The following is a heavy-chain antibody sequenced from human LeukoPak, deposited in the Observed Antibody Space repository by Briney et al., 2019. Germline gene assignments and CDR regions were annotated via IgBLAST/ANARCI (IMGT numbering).Heavy chain of an antibody. J-gene: IGHJ5*02. V-gene: IGHV4-39*07. Sequence: PSETLSLTCTVSGGSISSSSYYWGWIRQPPGKGLEWIGSISYSGTTYYNPSLKSRVTISVDMSKNQFSLKLSSVTAADTAVYYCARGIRVVPAAQAWFDPWGQGTLVTVSS. CDR1: GGSISSSSYY. CDR3: ARGIRVVPAAQAWFDP. CDR2: ISYSGTT. D-gene: IGHD2-2*01.